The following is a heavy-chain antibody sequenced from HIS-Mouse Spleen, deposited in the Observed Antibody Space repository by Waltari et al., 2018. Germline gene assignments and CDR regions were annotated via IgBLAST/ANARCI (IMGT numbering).Heavy chain of an antibody. CDR1: GGSFSGYY. CDR3: ARSAGVGNYYFDY. Sequence: QVQLQQWGAGLLKPSETLSLTCAVYGGSFSGYYWSWIRQPPGQGREWIGEINHSGSTNYSPSLKSRVTISVDTSKNQFSLKLSSVTAADTAVYYCARSAGVGNYYFDYWGQGTLVTVSS. J-gene: IGHJ4*02. V-gene: IGHV4-34*01. D-gene: IGHD6-19*01. CDR2: INHSGST.